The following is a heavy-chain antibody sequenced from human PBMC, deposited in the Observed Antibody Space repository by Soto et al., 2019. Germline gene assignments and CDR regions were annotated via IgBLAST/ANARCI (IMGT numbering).Heavy chain of an antibody. V-gene: IGHV1-69*04. Sequence: SVKVSCKASGGTFSSYTISWVRQAPGQGLEWMGRIIPILGIANYAQKFQGRVTITADKSTSTAYMELSSLRSEDTAVYYCARDPGIAVAGSAEYFQHWGQGTLVNVSS. CDR3: ARDPGIAVAGSAEYFQH. D-gene: IGHD6-19*01. CDR2: IIPILGIA. CDR1: GGTFSSYT. J-gene: IGHJ1*01.